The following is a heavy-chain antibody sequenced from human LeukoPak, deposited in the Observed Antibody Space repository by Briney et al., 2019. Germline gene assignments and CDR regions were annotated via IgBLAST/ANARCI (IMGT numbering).Heavy chain of an antibody. CDR3: ARSKDILTGYCFDY. V-gene: IGHV4-59*01. CDR2: IYSSGST. Sequence: SETLSLTCTVSGGSISSYYWSWIRQPPGKGLEWIGYIYSSGSTNYNPSLKSRVTISVDTSKNQFSLKLSSVTAADTAVYYCARSKDILTGYCFDYWGQGTLVTVSS. J-gene: IGHJ4*02. D-gene: IGHD3-9*01. CDR1: GGSISSYY.